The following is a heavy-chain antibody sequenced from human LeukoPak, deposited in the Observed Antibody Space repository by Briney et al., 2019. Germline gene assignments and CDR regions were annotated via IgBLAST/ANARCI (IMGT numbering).Heavy chain of an antibody. J-gene: IGHJ4*02. CDR1: GFTFSSYA. CDR2: ISGCGGST. V-gene: IGHV3-23*01. D-gene: IGHD6-19*01. Sequence: GGSLRLSCAASGFTFSSYAMSWVRQAPGKGLEWVSAISGCGGSTYYADSVKGRFTISRDNTKNTLYLQMNSLRAEDTAVYYCAKSTWLVGDYWGQGTLVTVSS. CDR3: AKSTWLVGDY.